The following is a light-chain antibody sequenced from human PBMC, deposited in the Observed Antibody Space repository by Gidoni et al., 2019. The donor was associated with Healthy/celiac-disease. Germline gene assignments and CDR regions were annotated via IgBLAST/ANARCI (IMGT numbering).Light chain of an antibody. J-gene: IGKJ4*01. V-gene: IGKV1-39*01. CDR2: AAS. CDR3: QQSYSTLFT. CDR1: QSISSD. Sequence: DIQMTQSPSSLSASVGDRVTITCRASQSISSDLNWYQQKPGKAPKLLIYAASSLQSGVPSRFSGSVSGTDFTLTIISLQPEDFATYYCQQSYSTLFTFGGGTKVEIK.